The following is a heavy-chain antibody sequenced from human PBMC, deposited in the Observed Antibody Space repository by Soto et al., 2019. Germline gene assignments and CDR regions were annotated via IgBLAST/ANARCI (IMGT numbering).Heavy chain of an antibody. Sequence: PGGSLRLSCAASGFTFSSYWMHWVRQAPGKGLVWVSRINSDGSSTSYADSVKGRFTISRDNAKNTLYLQMNSLRAEDTAVYYCARDPGILVYAIESNWFDPWGQGTLVTVSS. CDR2: INSDGSST. CDR3: ARDPGILVYAIESNWFDP. J-gene: IGHJ5*02. V-gene: IGHV3-74*01. D-gene: IGHD2-8*01. CDR1: GFTFSSYW.